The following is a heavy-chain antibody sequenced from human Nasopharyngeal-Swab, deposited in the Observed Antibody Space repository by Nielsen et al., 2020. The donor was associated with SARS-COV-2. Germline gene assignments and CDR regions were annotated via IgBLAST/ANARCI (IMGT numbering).Heavy chain of an antibody. CDR2: ISYSGST. V-gene: IGHV4-59*13. CDR1: GGSISTYY. CDR3: SSSIFSPLFYDNWFDP. Sequence: SETLSLTCTVSGGSISTYYWSWIRQSPGKGLEWLGYISYSGSTNYNPSLKSRVTISVDTSTNQISVRLILVTAAVSALYYFSSSIFSPLFYDNWFDPWGQGTLVPSPQ. J-gene: IGHJ5*02. D-gene: IGHD5/OR15-5a*01.